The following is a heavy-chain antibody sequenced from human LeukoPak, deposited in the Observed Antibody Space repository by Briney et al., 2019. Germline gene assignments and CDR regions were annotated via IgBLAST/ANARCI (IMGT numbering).Heavy chain of an antibody. CDR1: GGSISSYY. D-gene: IGHD5-18*01. J-gene: IGHJ4*02. V-gene: IGHV4-59*01. Sequence: SETLSLTCTVSGGSISSYYWSWIRQPPGKGLEWIGYIYYSGSTNYNPSLKSRVTISVDTSKNQFSLKLSSVTAADTAVYYCARFYSAMGDFDYWGQGTLATVSS. CDR2: IYYSGST. CDR3: ARFYSAMGDFDY.